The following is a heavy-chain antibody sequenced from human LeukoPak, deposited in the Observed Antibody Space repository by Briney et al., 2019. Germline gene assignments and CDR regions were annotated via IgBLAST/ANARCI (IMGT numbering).Heavy chain of an antibody. J-gene: IGHJ4*02. Sequence: PGGSLRLSCAASGFIFSSYWMSWVRQAPGKGLEWVANIKQDGSEKYYVDSVKGRFTISRDNAKNSLYLQMNSLRAEDTAVYYCARGTMVRGVRFDYWGQGTLVTVSS. CDR2: IKQDGSEK. D-gene: IGHD3-10*01. V-gene: IGHV3-7*01. CDR1: GFIFSSYW. CDR3: ARGTMVRGVRFDY.